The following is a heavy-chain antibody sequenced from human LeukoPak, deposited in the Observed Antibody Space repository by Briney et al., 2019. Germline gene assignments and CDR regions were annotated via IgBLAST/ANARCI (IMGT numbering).Heavy chain of an antibody. Sequence: HPGGSLRLSCAASGFPFTSYSMHWVRQAPGKGLEWVGVVLYDGSMQYYADSVKGRFTISRDNAKNSLYLQMNSLRAEDTAVYYCARGTGDILTGPDCFDPWGQGTLVTVSS. CDR2: VLYDGSMQ. D-gene: IGHD3-9*01. CDR1: GFPFTSYS. V-gene: IGHV3-30*04. J-gene: IGHJ5*02. CDR3: ARGTGDILTGPDCFDP.